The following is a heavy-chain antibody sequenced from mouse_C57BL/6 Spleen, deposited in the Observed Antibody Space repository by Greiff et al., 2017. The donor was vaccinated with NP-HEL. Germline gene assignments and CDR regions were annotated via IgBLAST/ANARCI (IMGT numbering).Heavy chain of an antibody. V-gene: IGHV5-15*01. Sequence: EVKVVESGGGLVQPGGSLKLSCAASGFTFSDYGMAWVRQAPRKGPEWVAFISNLAYSIYYADNVTGRFTISRENSKNTLYLDMSSLRSEDTAMYYCARHSNFYAMDYWGQGTSVTVSS. J-gene: IGHJ4*01. CDR3: ARHSNFYAMDY. CDR2: ISNLAYSI. CDR1: GFTFSDYG. D-gene: IGHD2-5*01.